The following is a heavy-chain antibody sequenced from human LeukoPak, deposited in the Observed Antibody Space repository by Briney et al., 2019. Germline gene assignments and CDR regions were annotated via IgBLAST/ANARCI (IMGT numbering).Heavy chain of an antibody. CDR1: GFTFSSFA. V-gene: IGHV3-23*01. Sequence: GGSLRLSCAASGFTFSSFAMNWVRQAPGKGLEWVSTMSGDATSTYYADSVKGRFTISRDNSKTTLFLQMNSLRAEDTAVYYCAKRTSGSSWYSSDSWGQGTLVTVSS. D-gene: IGHD6-13*01. CDR2: MSGDATST. CDR3: AKRTSGSSWYSSDS. J-gene: IGHJ4*02.